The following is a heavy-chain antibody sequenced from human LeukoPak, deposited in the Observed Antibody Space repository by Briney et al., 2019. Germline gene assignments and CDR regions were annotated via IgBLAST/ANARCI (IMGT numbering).Heavy chain of an antibody. CDR1: GGSISSSSYY. D-gene: IGHD2-15*01. J-gene: IGHJ5*02. CDR3: ASQVVAATPRNWFDP. Sequence: SETLSLTCTVSGGSISSSSYYWGWIRQPPGKGLEWIGRIYTSGSTNYNPSLKSRVTISVDTSKNQFSLKLSSVTAADTAVYYCASQVVAATPRNWFDPWGQGTLVTVSS. V-gene: IGHV4-39*07. CDR2: IYTSGST.